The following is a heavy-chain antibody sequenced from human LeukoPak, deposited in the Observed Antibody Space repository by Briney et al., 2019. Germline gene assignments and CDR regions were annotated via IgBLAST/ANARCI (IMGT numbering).Heavy chain of an antibody. CDR3: ARLPLGAFGEVLNFDC. D-gene: IGHD3-10*01. J-gene: IGHJ4*02. V-gene: IGHV4-39*01. CDR2: IYYSGHT. CDR1: GGSISSSSCY. Sequence: SETLSLTCTVSGGSISSSSCYWAWIRQPPGKGLEWIGSIYYSGHTYYNPTLKSRVTISIDTSKKQFSLKVKSVTAADTAVYYCARLPLGAFGEVLNFDCWGQGTLVTVSS.